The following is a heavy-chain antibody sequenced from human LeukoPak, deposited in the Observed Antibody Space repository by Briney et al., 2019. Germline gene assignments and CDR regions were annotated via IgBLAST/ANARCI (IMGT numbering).Heavy chain of an antibody. D-gene: IGHD3-22*01. V-gene: IGHV3-49*03. J-gene: IGHJ3*02. CDR1: GFTFSSYA. CDR2: IRSKAYGGTT. Sequence: GGSLRPSCAASGFTFSSYAMSWFRQAPGKGLEWVGFIRSKAYGGTTEYAASVKGRFTISRDDSKSIAYLQMNSLKTEDTAVYYCTRGEEPPDSSGFSDAFDIWGQGTMVTVSS. CDR3: TRGEEPPDSSGFSDAFDI.